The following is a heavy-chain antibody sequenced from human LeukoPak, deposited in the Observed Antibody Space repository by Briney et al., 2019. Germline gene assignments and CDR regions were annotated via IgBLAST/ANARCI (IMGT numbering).Heavy chain of an antibody. CDR2: INHSRST. V-gene: IGHV4-34*01. Sequence: SETLSLTCAVYGGSFSGYYWSWIRQPPGKGLEWIGEINHSRSTNYNPSLKSRVTISVDTSKNQFSLKLSSVTAADTAVYYCARDQPLTATDAFDIWGQGTMVTVSS. CDR3: ARDQPLTATDAFDI. CDR1: GGSFSGYY. D-gene: IGHD1-14*01. J-gene: IGHJ3*02.